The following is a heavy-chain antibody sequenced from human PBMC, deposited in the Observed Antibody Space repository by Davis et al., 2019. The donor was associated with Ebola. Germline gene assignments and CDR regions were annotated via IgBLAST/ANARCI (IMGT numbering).Heavy chain of an antibody. CDR1: GFTFSSYS. J-gene: IGHJ4*02. CDR2: ISVSSGYI. D-gene: IGHD3-22*01. CDR3: VRDGPQVSGDSSGYYHDY. Sequence: GESLKISCAASGFTFSSYSMNWVRQAPGKGLEWVSSISVSSGYIYYEDSVKGRFTISRDNAKNSLYLQMNSLRAEDTAVYYCVRDGPQVSGDSSGYYHDYWGQGTLVTVSS. V-gene: IGHV3-21*01.